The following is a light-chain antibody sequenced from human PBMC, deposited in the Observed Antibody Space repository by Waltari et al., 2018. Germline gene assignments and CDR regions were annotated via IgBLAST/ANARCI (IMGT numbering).Light chain of an antibody. CDR1: QYISNY. CDR3: QQYFNYPRT. Sequence: AFRMTQSPSSLSASTGDRVTITCRASQYISNYLAWFQQRPGKAPKLLIYEASTLQRGGPSRFSGSGSGTDFTLTITSLQSDDFATYYCQQYFNYPRTFGQGTRVEIE. CDR2: EAS. V-gene: IGKV1-8*01. J-gene: IGKJ1*01.